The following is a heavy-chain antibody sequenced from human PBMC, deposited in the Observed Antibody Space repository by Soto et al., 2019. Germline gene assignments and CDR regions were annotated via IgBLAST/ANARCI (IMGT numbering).Heavy chain of an antibody. D-gene: IGHD6-6*01. CDR2: TYYRSKWYN. CDR1: GDSVSSNSAA. V-gene: IGHV6-1*01. Sequence: SQTPTRTCAISGDSVSSNSAAWNWIRQSPSRGLEWLGRTYYRSKWYNDYAVSVKSRITINPDTSKNQFSLQLNSVTPENTAVYYCARDLSIAARPWFDPWGQGTLVTSPQ. J-gene: IGHJ5*02. CDR3: ARDLSIAARPWFDP.